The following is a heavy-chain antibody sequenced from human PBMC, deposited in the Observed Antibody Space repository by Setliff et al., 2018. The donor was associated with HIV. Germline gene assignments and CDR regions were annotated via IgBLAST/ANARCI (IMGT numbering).Heavy chain of an antibody. J-gene: IGHJ5*01. CDR2: MNPHSGKT. CDR1: GYSFTTYD. CDR3: ARTDRDP. Sequence: ASVKVSCKASGYSFTTYDINWVRQATGQGLEWKGWMNPHSGKTGYAQEFQGRVTMTWDTSTSTAYMELSSLRSDDTAVYYCARTDRDPWGQGTLVTVSS. V-gene: IGHV1-8*01.